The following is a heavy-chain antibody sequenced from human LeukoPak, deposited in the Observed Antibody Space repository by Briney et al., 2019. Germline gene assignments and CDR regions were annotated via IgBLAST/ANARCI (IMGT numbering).Heavy chain of an antibody. CDR1: GGTFSSYA. CDR3: ARDWYRIAAAGGGYYFDY. Sequence: AAVKVSCKASGGTFSSYAISWVRQAPGQGLEWMGGIIPIFGTANYAQKFQGRVTITADESTSTAYMELRSLRSDDTAVYYCARDWYRIAAAGGGYYFDYWGQGTLVTVSS. J-gene: IGHJ4*02. V-gene: IGHV1-69*01. D-gene: IGHD6-13*01. CDR2: IIPIFGTA.